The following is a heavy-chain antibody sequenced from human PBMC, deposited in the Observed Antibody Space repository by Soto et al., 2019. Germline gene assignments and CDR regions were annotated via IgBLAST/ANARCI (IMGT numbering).Heavy chain of an antibody. V-gene: IGHV3-7*01. Sequence: EVQLVESGGGLVQPGGSLRLSCAASGFTFSSYWMSWVRQAPGTGLEWVANIKQDGSEKYYVDSVKGRFTISRDNAKNSLYLQMKSLRAEDTAVYYCARDSTVWYFDLWGRGTLVTVSS. D-gene: IGHD2-2*01. CDR1: GFTFSSYW. CDR2: IKQDGSEK. CDR3: ARDSTVWYFDL. J-gene: IGHJ2*01.